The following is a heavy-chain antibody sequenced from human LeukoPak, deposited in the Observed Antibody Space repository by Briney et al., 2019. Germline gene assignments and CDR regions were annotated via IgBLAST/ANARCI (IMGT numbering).Heavy chain of an antibody. D-gene: IGHD4-23*01. CDR2: INPSGGST. V-gene: IGHV1-46*01. J-gene: IGHJ4*02. Sequence: RASVKVSCKASGYTFTSYYMHWVRQAPGQGLEWMGIINPSGGSTSYAQKFQGRVTMTRDTSTSTVYMELSSLRSEDTGVYYCARGWLAETTVVTPYNYWGQGTLVTVSS. CDR3: ARGWLAETTVVTPYNY. CDR1: GYTFTSYY.